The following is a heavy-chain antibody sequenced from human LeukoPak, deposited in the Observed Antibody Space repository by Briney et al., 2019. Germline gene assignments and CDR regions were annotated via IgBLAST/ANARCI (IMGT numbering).Heavy chain of an antibody. J-gene: IGHJ4*02. CDR3: AKEDYDSSGYTLDY. CDR2: INEPGTWP. D-gene: IGHD3-22*01. Sequence: GGSLRLSCAASGFTLSNYWVHWVRQAPGEGLVWVSRINEPGTWPTYEDSVKGRFTISRDNSKNTLYLQMNSLRAEDTAVYYCAKEDYDSSGYTLDYWGQGTLVTVSS. V-gene: IGHV3-74*03. CDR1: GFTLSNYW.